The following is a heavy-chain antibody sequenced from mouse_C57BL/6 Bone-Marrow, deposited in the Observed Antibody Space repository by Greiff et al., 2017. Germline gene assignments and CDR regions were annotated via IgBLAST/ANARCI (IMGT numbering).Heavy chain of an antibody. D-gene: IGHD2-4*01. V-gene: IGHV1-74*01. J-gene: IGHJ4*01. CDR1: GYTFTSYW. CDR2: IHPSGSDT. Sequence: VKLQQPGAELVQPGASVKVSCKASGYTFTSYWMPWVKQRPGQGLEWIGSIHPSGSDTNYIQKFKGKATLAVDKSSSAAYMQLSSLAAADSAVYYCAIRYYDYEGWGQGTSVTVSS. CDR3: AIRYYDYEG.